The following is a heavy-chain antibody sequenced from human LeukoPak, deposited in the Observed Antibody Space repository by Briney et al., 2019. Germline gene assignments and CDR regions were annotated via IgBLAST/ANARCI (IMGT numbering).Heavy chain of an antibody. CDR2: IYYSGST. CDR1: GGSISSYY. V-gene: IGHV4-59*01. J-gene: IGHJ3*02. D-gene: IGHD6-19*01. CDR3: AREGPVAGDDAFDI. Sequence: SETLSLXCTVSGGSISSYYWSWLRQPPGKGLEGIGYIYYSGSTNYNPSLKSRVTISVDTSKNQFSLKLSSVTAADTAVYYCAREGPVAGDDAFDIWGQGTMVTVSS.